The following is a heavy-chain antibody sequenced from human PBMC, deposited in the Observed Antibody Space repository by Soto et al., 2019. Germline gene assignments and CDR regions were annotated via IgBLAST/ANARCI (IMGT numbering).Heavy chain of an antibody. CDR2: INPNSGGT. V-gene: IGHV1-2*02. CDR1: GYTFTGYD. Sequence: ASVKVSCKASGYTFTGYDMHWVRQAPVQGLEWMGWINPNSGGTNYAQKFQGRVTMTRDTSISTAYMELSRLRSDETAVYYCASLVGPTSVHYWGQGTTVTVSS. J-gene: IGHJ6*02. D-gene: IGHD1-26*01. CDR3: ASLVGPTSVHY.